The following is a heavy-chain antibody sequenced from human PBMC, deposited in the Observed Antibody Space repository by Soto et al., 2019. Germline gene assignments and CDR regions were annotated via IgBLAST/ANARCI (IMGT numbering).Heavy chain of an antibody. Sequence: QGQLVQSGTEVKKPGSSVKVSCRASGATFSTLTISWVRQAPGQGPEWMGGITPIFATTKYAQKFQGRVTITADASRNTVYMELSSLRSEDTALYYCARWRGAVTTPGFMGPLDYWGQGTLVTVSS. CDR3: ARWRGAVTTPGFMGPLDY. CDR2: ITPIFATT. CDR1: GATFSTLT. V-gene: IGHV1-69*01. J-gene: IGHJ4*02. D-gene: IGHD3-3*01.